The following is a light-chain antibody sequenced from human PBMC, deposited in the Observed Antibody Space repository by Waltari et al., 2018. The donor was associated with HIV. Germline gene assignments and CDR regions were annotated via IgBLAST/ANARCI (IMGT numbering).Light chain of an antibody. CDR2: GAS. Sequence: EIVLTQSPGTLSLSPGERGTLSCRASQSVSSSYLAWYQQKPGQAPRLLIYGASSRATGIPDRFSGSGSGTDFTLSISGLEPEDLAVYYCQHFGSSHLTFGGGTKVEIK. CDR3: QHFGSSHLT. J-gene: IGKJ4*01. V-gene: IGKV3-20*01. CDR1: QSVSSSY.